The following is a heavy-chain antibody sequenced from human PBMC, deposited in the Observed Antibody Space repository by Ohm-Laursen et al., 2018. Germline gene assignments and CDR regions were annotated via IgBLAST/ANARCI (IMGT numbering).Heavy chain of an antibody. CDR2: IISSSTYI. D-gene: IGHD6-13*01. V-gene: IGHV3-21*01. J-gene: IGHJ4*01. CDR3: ARDPYYSSWYFFRY. CDR1: GFTFSSYS. Sequence: SLRLSCSASGFTFSSYSMNWVRQAPGKGLEWVSSIISSSTYIYYADSVMGRFTISRDNAKNTLYLQMGSLRVEDTATYYCARDPYYSSWYFFRYWGQGTQVTVSS.